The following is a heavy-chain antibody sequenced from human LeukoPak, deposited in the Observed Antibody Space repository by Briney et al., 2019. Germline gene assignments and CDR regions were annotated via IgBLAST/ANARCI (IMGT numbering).Heavy chain of an antibody. CDR1: GYTFTGYY. V-gene: IGHV1-2*02. CDR3: ARDNSWDIVVVPAASNWFDP. Sequence: GASVKVSCKASGYTFTGYYMHWVRQAPGQGLEWMGWINPNSGGTNYAQKFQGRVTMTRDTSISTAYVELSRLRSDDTAVYYCARDNSWDIVVVPAASNWFDPWGQGTLVTVSS. D-gene: IGHD2-2*01. CDR2: INPNSGGT. J-gene: IGHJ5*02.